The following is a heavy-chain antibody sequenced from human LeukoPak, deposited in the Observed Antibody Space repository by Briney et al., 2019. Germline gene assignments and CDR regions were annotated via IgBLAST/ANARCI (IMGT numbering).Heavy chain of an antibody. CDR3: ARHGYGSGRPHGFDI. CDR2: IWYDGSNE. CDR1: GFTFNTYG. V-gene: IGHV3-33*01. D-gene: IGHD3-10*01. J-gene: IGHJ3*02. Sequence: GTSLRLSCAASGFTFNTYGTHWVRQAPGKGLEWVAVIWYDGSNEDYADFVKGRFTISRDNSRNTLFLQLNSLRAEDTAVYYCARHGYGSGRPHGFDIWGQGTMVTVSS.